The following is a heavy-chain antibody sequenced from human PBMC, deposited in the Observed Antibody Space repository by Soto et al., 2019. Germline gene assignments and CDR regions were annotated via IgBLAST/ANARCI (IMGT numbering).Heavy chain of an antibody. CDR3: ARGQRGYSYGARFGYYYYGMDV. CDR1: GGSFSGYY. CDR2: INHSGST. J-gene: IGHJ6*02. Sequence: PSETLSLTCAVYGGSFSGYYWSWIRQPPGKGLEWIGEINHSGSTNYNPSLKSRVTISVDTSKNQFSLKLSSVTAADTAVYYCARGQRGYSYGARFGYYYYGMDVWGQGTTVTVSS. D-gene: IGHD5-18*01. V-gene: IGHV4-34*01.